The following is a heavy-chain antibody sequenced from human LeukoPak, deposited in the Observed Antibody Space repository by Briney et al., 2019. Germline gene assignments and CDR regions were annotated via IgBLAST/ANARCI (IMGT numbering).Heavy chain of an antibody. CDR1: GFTFSSYA. CDR2: ISYDGSNK. J-gene: IGHJ5*02. V-gene: IGHV3-30-3*01. D-gene: IGHD3-22*01. CDR3: ARDPYYDSSGYYSNWFDP. Sequence: GGSLRLSCAASGFTFSSYAMHWVRQAPGKGPEWVAVISYDGSNKYYADSVKGRFTISRDNSKNTLYLQMNSLRAEDTAVYYCARDPYYDSSGYYSNWFDPWGQGTLVTVSS.